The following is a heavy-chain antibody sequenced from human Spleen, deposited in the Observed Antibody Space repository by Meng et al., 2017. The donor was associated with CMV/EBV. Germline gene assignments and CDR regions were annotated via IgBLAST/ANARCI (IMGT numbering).Heavy chain of an antibody. Sequence: GESLKISCAASGFTVSNIYISWVRQAPGKGLEWVSLIYSDATTYYADSVKGRFLISRDNSKNTLYLQMNSLRAEDSAVYYCAKDRLGGSDFFDYWGQGTLVTVSS. J-gene: IGHJ4*02. CDR3: AKDRLGGSDFFDY. CDR1: GFTVSNIY. CDR2: IYSDATT. V-gene: IGHV3-53*01. D-gene: IGHD3-10*01.